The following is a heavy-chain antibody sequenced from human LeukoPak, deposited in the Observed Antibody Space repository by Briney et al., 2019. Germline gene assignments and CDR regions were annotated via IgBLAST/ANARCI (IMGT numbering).Heavy chain of an antibody. V-gene: IGHV3-11*04. CDR1: GFTFSDYN. J-gene: IGHJ4*02. CDR2: ISSTGSTI. CDR3: AKVGYYYDSSGYYGGGSYDY. Sequence: GGSLRLSCAASGFTFSDYNMRWIRQAPGKGLEWVSYISSTGSTIYYADSVKGRFTISRDNAKNSLYLQMNSLRAEDTAVYYCAKVGYYYDSSGYYGGGSYDYWGQGTLVTVSS. D-gene: IGHD3-22*01.